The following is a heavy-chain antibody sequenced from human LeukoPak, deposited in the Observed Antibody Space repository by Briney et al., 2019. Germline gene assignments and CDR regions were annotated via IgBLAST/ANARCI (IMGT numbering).Heavy chain of an antibody. CDR2: ISAYNGNT. CDR1: GFTFTSFG. J-gene: IGHJ4*02. V-gene: IGHV1-18*01. CDR3: ALIPYCTTATCYYFDY. Sequence: ASVKVSCKASGFTFTSFGFSWVRQAPGQGLEWMGWISAYNGNTNYAQSLQGRVTMTADTSTSTTYMELRSLRSDDTAVYYCALIPYCTTATCYYFDYWGQGTLVTVSS. D-gene: IGHD2-2*01.